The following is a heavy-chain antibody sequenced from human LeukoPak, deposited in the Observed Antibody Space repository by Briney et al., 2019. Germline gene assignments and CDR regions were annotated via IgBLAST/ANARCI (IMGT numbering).Heavy chain of an antibody. D-gene: IGHD2-15*01. CDR2: INPNSGGT. CDR1: GYTFTGYC. V-gene: IGHV1-2*02. Sequence: ASVKVSCKASGYTFTGYCMHWVRQAPGQGLEWMGWINPNSGGTNYAQKFQGRVTMTRDTSISTAYMELSRLRSDDTAVYYCASIRESSGALDAFDIWGQGTMVTVSS. J-gene: IGHJ3*02. CDR3: ASIRESSGALDAFDI.